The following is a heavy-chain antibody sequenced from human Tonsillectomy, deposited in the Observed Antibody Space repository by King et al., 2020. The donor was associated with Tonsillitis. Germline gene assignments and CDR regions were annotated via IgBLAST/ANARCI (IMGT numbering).Heavy chain of an antibody. CDR3: ARAPVDTAPSY. CDR1: GFTVRNNY. Sequence: VQLVESGGGLVQPGGALRLSCAASGFTVRNNYMSWVRRVPWEGLEWVSVMYSGTTTSYGDSVKGRFTLSRDNFKNPVYLHMNSLRADDTAVYYCARAPVDTAPSYWGQGTLVTVSS. V-gene: IGHV3-66*01. CDR2: MYSGTTT. J-gene: IGHJ4*02. D-gene: IGHD5-18*01.